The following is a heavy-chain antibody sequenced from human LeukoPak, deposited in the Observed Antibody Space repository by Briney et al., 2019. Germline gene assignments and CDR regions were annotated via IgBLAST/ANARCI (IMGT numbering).Heavy chain of an antibody. CDR3: ARTYYYGSGSYLDSDY. D-gene: IGHD3-10*01. J-gene: IGHJ4*02. CDR2: IDRDSNAI. CDR1: GFTFSSYS. V-gene: IGHV3-48*01. Sequence: GGSLRLSCAASGFTFSSYSMNWVRQAPGKGLEWVSYIDRDSNAIYYADSVKGRFTISRDNSKNTLYLQMNSLRAEDTAVYYCARTYYYGSGSYLDSDYWGQGTLVTVSS.